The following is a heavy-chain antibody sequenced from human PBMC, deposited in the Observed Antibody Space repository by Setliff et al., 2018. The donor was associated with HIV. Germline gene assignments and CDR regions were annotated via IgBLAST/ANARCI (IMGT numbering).Heavy chain of an antibody. V-gene: IGHV4-30-4*08. J-gene: IGHJ4*02. CDR3: ARSVMTTTNYFDY. CDR2: IYYSGST. Sequence: KPSETLSLTCTVSGGSISSGDYYWSWIRQPPGKGLEWIGYIYYSGSTYYNPSLKSRLTISVDMSKNQFSLKLTSVTAADTAVFYCARSVMTTTNYFDYWGPGTLVTVSS. D-gene: IGHD4-4*01. CDR1: GGSISSGDYY.